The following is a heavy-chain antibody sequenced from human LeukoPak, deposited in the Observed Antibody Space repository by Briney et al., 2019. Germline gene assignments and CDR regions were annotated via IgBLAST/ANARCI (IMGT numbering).Heavy chain of an antibody. V-gene: IGHV1-2*02. Sequence: KVQGRVTMTRDTSISTAYMELSSLRSDDTAVYYCARGGIQLWFLVDYWGQGTLVTVSS. D-gene: IGHD5-18*01. J-gene: IGHJ4*02. CDR3: ARGGIQLWFLVDY.